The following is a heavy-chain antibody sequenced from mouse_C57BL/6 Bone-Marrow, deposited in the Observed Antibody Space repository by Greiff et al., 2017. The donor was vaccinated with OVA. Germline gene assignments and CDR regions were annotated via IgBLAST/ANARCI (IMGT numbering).Heavy chain of an antibody. D-gene: IGHD2-5*01. Sequence: QVQLKESGPELVKPGASVKISCKASGYAFSSSWMNWVKQRPGKGLEWIGRIYPGDGDTNYNGKFKGKATLTADKSSSTAYMQLSSLTSEDSAVYFCASFYSNWLDYWGQGTTLTVSS. J-gene: IGHJ2*01. V-gene: IGHV1-82*01. CDR1: GYAFSSSW. CDR3: ASFYSNWLDY. CDR2: IYPGDGDT.